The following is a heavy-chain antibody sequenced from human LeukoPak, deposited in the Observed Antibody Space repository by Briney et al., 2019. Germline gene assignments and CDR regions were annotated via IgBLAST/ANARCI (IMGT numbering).Heavy chain of an antibody. CDR2: IYYSGST. J-gene: IGHJ4*02. V-gene: IGHV4-61*01. Sequence: SETLSLTCTVSGGSVSSGSYYWSWIRQPPGKGLEWIGYIYYSGSTNYNPSLKSRVTISVDTSKNQFSLKLSSATAADTAVYYCARSGGAYSSGWSYYFDYWGQGTLVTVSS. D-gene: IGHD6-19*01. CDR3: ARSGGAYSSGWSYYFDY. CDR1: GGSVSSGSYY.